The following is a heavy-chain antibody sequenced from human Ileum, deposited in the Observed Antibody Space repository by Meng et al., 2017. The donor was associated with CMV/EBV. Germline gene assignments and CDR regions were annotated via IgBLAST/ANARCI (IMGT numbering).Heavy chain of an antibody. D-gene: IGHD3-10*01. Sequence: GGSLRLSCAASGFTFSNHWMTWVRQAPGKGLKWVPPIFGTVGEKDYVDSVKGRFTISRDNAKNSLYLQMNSLRPEDTAVYYCGRGHYGLDYWGQGSLVTVSS. J-gene: IGHJ4*02. CDR1: GFTFSNHW. CDR2: IFGTVGEK. CDR3: GRGHYGLDY. V-gene: IGHV3-7*01.